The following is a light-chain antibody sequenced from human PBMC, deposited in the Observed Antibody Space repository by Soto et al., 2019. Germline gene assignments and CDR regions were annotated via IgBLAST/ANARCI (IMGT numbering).Light chain of an antibody. CDR3: NSYTSSSTYL. CDR2: EVS. CDR1: SSDIGGYNY. Sequence: QSALTQPASVSGSPGQSITISCTGTSSDIGGYNYVSWYQQHPGKAPKFMIYEVSYRPSGVSDRFSGSKSGNTASLTISGLQAEDEGDYYCNSYTSSSTYLFGTGTKVTVL. J-gene: IGLJ1*01. V-gene: IGLV2-14*01.